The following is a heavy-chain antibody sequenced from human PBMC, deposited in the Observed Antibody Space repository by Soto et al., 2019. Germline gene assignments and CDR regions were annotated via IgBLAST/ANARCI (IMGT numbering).Heavy chain of an antibody. J-gene: IGHJ5*02. V-gene: IGHV1-69*13. CDR1: GGTFSSYA. D-gene: IGHD4-4*01. CDR3: ASSNYSNYGIHWFDP. Sequence: GASVKVSCKASGGTFSSYAISWVRQAPGQGLEWMGGIIPIFGTANYAQKFQGRVTTTADESTSTAYMELSSLRSEDTAVYYCASSNYSNYGIHWFDPWGQGTLVTVSS. CDR2: IIPIFGTA.